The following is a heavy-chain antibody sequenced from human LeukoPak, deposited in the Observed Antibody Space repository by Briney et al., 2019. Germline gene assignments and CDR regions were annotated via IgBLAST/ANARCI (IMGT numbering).Heavy chain of an antibody. D-gene: IGHD2-2*01. J-gene: IGHJ4*02. CDR3: ARANFLYRSSSTCLFDY. V-gene: IGHV1-2*02. CDR2: INPNDGDT. CDR1: GYTFTDYY. Sequence: GASVKVSCKASGYTFTDYYMHWVRQAPGQGFELMGWINPNDGDTNYAQKFQGRVSMTRDTSISTAHMEVSRLRSDDTAVYYCARANFLYRSSSTCLFDYWGQGTLVTVSS.